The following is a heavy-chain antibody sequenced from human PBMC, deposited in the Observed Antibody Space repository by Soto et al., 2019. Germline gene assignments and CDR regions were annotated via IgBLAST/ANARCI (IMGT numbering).Heavy chain of an antibody. CDR3: VSRIFAHFDH. D-gene: IGHD3-3*02. Sequence: PWGSLRLSCASSVFIFSGHTMSWVRQAPGTGLEWVSSIDQTGAYTNYAESVKGRFTISRDNSRKTLDLQMNSLRAADTALYYCVSRIFAHFDHWGHGTPVTVSS. V-gene: IGHV3-23*05. CDR2: IDQTGAYT. J-gene: IGHJ4*01. CDR1: VFIFSGHT.